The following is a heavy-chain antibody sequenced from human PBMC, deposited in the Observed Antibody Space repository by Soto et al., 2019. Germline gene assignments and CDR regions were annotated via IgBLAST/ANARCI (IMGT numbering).Heavy chain of an antibody. CDR2: INPSGGSR. D-gene: IGHD4-4*01. CDR3: ATDYNAHKDTFDI. Sequence: ASVKVSCKASGDILNRYDMHWVRQAPGQGLEWMGKINPSGGSRSFAQKFQDRVTMTRDTSTSTVYMELSSLRSEDTAVYFCATDYNAHKDTFDIWGQGTMVTVSS. J-gene: IGHJ3*02. V-gene: IGHV1-46*02. CDR1: GDILNRYD.